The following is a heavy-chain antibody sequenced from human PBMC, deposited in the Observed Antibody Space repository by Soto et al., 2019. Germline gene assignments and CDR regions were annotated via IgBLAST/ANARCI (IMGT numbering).Heavy chain of an antibody. CDR2: IYYRGST. J-gene: IGHJ6*02. Sequence: SETLSLTCTVSCGAISSHYWSWVLQAPGKGLEWIGHIYYRGSTSYNPSLRSRSTISVDTSNNQFSLKLNSVTTADTAVYYCSRDGREASGMDVWGQGTKVTVSS. D-gene: IGHD1-26*01. CDR1: CGAISSHY. CDR3: SRDGREASGMDV. V-gene: IGHV4-59*11.